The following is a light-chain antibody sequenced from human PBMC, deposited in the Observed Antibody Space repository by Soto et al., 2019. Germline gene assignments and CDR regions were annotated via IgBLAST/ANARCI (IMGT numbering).Light chain of an antibody. V-gene: IGKV1-9*01. J-gene: IGKJ1*01. CDR3: QQLNSYPRT. Sequence: DIQLTQSPSFLSASVGDRVTITCRASQGISCYLAWYQQKPGKAPKLLIYAASTLQSGVPSRFSGSGSGTEFTLTISSLRPEDFATYYCQQLNSYPRTFGEGTKGEI. CDR2: AAS. CDR1: QGISCY.